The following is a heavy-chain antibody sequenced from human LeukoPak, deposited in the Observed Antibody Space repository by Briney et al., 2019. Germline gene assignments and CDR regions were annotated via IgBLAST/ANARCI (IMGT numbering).Heavy chain of an antibody. D-gene: IGHD2/OR15-2a*01. CDR1: GFTFSSYA. CDR2: ISYDGSNK. J-gene: IGHJ1*01. CDR3: ARASSYDPPEYLQH. V-gene: IGHV3-30-3*01. Sequence: GGSLRLSCAASGFTFSSYAMHWVRQAPGKGLEWVAVISYDGSNKYYADSVKGRFTISRDNSKNTLYLQMNSLRAEDTAVYYCARASSYDPPEYLQHWGQGTLVTVSS.